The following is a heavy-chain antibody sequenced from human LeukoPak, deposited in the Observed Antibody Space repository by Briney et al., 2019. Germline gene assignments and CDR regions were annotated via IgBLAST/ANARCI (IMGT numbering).Heavy chain of an antibody. CDR1: GGSISRSNYC. CDR2: MDYTGDT. D-gene: IGHD6-19*01. Sequence: PSGTLSLTWPVSGGSISRSNYCWGRIRQPPGEGLEWIWSMDYTGDTYYNPSLKSRVAISVDTSNNHFSLKLSSVTAADTAMFYCARLKRRIAVAANPYYYYYMDVWGKGTTVTVSS. CDR3: ARLKRRIAVAANPYYYYYMDV. V-gene: IGHV4-39*01. J-gene: IGHJ6*03.